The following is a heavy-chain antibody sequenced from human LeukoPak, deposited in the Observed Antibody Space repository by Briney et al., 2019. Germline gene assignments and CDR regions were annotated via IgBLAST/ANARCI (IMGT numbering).Heavy chain of an antibody. V-gene: IGHV4-34*01. J-gene: IGHJ4*02. CDR3: ARIRSSGWSNHYFDY. CDR2: INHSGST. D-gene: IGHD6-19*01. Sequence: KPSETLSLTCAVYGGSFSGYYWSWIRQPPGKGLEWIGEINHSGSTNYNPSLKSRVTMSVDPSKNQFSLKLSSVTAADTAVYYCARIRSSGWSNHYFDYWGQGTLVTVSS. CDR1: GGSFSGYY.